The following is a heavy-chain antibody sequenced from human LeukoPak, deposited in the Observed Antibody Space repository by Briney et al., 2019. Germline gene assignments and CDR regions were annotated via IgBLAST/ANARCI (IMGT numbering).Heavy chain of an antibody. V-gene: IGHV1-69*01. Sequence: ASVKVSCKASGGTFSSYAISWVRQAPGQGLEWMGGIIPIFGTANYEQKFQGRVTITADESTSTAYMELGSLRSEDTAVYYCARGRPQTYCSGGSCYSDAFDIWGQGTMVTVSS. D-gene: IGHD2-15*01. J-gene: IGHJ3*02. CDR1: GGTFSSYA. CDR3: ARGRPQTYCSGGSCYSDAFDI. CDR2: IIPIFGTA.